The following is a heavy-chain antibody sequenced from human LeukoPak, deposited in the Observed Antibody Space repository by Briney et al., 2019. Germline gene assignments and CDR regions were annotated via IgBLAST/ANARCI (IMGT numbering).Heavy chain of an antibody. CDR1: GFTFSSSS. CDR3: ARDGMRYCSSTSCYAIDY. Sequence: GGSLRLSCAASGFTFSSSSMNWVRQAPGKGLEWVSSISSSSSSIYYAHSVKGRFTISRDNAKNSLYLQMNSLRAEDTAVYYCARDGMRYCSSTSCYAIDYWGQGTLVTVSS. D-gene: IGHD2-2*01. V-gene: IGHV3-21*01. J-gene: IGHJ4*02. CDR2: ISSSSSSI.